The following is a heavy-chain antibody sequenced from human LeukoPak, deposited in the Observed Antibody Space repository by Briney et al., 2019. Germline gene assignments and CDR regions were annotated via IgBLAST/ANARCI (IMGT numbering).Heavy chain of an antibody. Sequence: SQTLSLTCTVSGGSISSGSYYWSWIRQPAGKGLEWIGRIYTSGSTNYNPSLKSRVTISVDTSKNQFSLKLSSVTAADTAVYYCARTPSVYCSGGNCYPGHFDYWGQGTLVTVSS. V-gene: IGHV4-61*02. CDR3: ARTPSVYCSGGNCYPGHFDY. J-gene: IGHJ4*02. CDR1: GGSISSGSYY. D-gene: IGHD2-15*01. CDR2: IYTSGST.